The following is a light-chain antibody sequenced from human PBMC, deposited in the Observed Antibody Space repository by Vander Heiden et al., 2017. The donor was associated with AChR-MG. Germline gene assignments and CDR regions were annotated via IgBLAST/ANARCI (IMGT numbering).Light chain of an antibody. V-gene: IGLV2-23*02. CDR1: GSYLGSHKL. J-gene: IGLJ3*02. Sequence: SALTQPASVSGSPGQSITISCPATGSYLGSHKLVSWYQHHPGKAPILIIYDVSERPSGVSYRFSGSKSAKTASLTISGLQAEDEADYYCYSYANIMVFGGGTKLTVL. CDR3: YSYANIMV. CDR2: DVS.